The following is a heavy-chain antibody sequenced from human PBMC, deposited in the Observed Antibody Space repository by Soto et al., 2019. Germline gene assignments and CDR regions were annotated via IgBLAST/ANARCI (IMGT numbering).Heavy chain of an antibody. Sequence: HPGGSLRLSCAASGFTFSSYAMSWVRQAPGKGLEWVSAISGSGGSTYYADSVKGRFTISRDNSKNTLYLQMNSLRAEDTAVYYCAKDTELGPQIGYYFDYWGQGTLVTVSS. D-gene: IGHD7-27*01. CDR1: GFTFSSYA. CDR3: AKDTELGPQIGYYFDY. CDR2: ISGSGGST. J-gene: IGHJ4*02. V-gene: IGHV3-23*01.